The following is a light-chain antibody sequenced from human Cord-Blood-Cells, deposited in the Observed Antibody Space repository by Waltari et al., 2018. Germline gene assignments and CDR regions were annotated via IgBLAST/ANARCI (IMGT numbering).Light chain of an antibody. CDR3: QQYGSSPWT. CDR1: PSGSTSY. J-gene: IGKJ1*01. V-gene: IGKV3-20*01. CDR2: GAS. Sequence: SSRASPSGSTSYSAGYQQKPGRAPRLLIYGASSRANGIPARFSGSGSGTDFTLTISRLEPDDFAVYYCQQYGSSPWTFGQGTKVEIK.